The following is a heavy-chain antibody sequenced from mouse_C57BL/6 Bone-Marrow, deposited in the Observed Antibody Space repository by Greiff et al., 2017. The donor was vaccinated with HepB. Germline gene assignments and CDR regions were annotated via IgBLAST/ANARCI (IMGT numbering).Heavy chain of an antibody. Sequence: QVQLQQPGTELVKPGASVKLSCKASGYTFTSYWMHWVKQRPGQGLEWIGNINPSNGGTNYNEKFKSKATLTVDKSSSTAYMQLSSLTSEDSAVYYCARSGPYYGYDVGYYYAMDYGGQGTSVTVSS. CDR3: ARSGPYYGYDVGYYYAMDY. J-gene: IGHJ4*01. CDR2: INPSNGGT. V-gene: IGHV1-53*01. D-gene: IGHD2-9*01. CDR1: GYTFTSYW.